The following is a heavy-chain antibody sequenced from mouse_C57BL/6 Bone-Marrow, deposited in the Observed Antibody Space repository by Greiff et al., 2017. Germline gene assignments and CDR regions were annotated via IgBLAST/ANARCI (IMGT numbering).Heavy chain of an antibody. CDR3: ARGDTTVVASAWFAY. J-gene: IGHJ3*01. CDR2: ISDGGSYT. CDR1: GFTFSSYA. V-gene: IGHV5-4*03. D-gene: IGHD1-1*01. Sequence: EVKLVESGGGLVKPGGSLKLSCAASGFTFSSYAMSWVRQTPEKRLEWVATISDGGSYTYYPDNVKGRFTISRDNAKDNLYLQMSHLKSEDTAMYYWARGDTTVVASAWFAYWGQGTLVTVSA.